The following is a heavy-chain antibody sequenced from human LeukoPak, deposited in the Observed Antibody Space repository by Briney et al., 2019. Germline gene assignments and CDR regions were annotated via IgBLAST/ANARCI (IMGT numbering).Heavy chain of an antibody. Sequence: PSETLSLTCTVSGGSISSYYWSWIRQPAGKGLEWIGRIYTSWSINYNPSLKSRVTMLVDRSKNQFSLKLVSVTDAGKAVDYCAGGGLYVHIVATIRGAHHYYGLALWGQGTMVNVPS. V-gene: IGHV4-4*07. CDR3: AGGGLYVHIVATIRGAHHYYGLAL. J-gene: IGHJ6*02. CDR2: IYTSWSI. D-gene: IGHD5-12*01. CDR1: GGSISSYY.